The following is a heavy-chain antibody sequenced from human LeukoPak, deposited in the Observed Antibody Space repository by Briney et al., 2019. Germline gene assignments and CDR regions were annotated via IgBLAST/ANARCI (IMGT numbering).Heavy chain of an antibody. J-gene: IGHJ6*03. Sequence: SETLSVTCTVSDDPINSGVYYWNWIRQPAGKGLEWIGHIYTSGTTTNSNPSLKSRVAISLDTSKNHFSLKLSSVTAADTAVYYCARAKKRSGRSRNFYLDVWGKGTTVTVSS. CDR1: DDPINSGVYY. CDR3: ARAKKRSGRSRNFYLDV. CDR2: IYTSGTTT. V-gene: IGHV4-61*09. D-gene: IGHD1-26*01.